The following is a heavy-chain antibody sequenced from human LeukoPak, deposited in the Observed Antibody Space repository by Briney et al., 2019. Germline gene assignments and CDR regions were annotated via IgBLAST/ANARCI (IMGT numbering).Heavy chain of an antibody. CDR1: GFTFSSYA. D-gene: IGHD4-17*01. CDR2: ISYDGSNK. Sequence: GRSLRLSCAASGFTFSSYAMHWVRQAPGKGLEWVAVISYDGSNKYYADSVKGRFTISRDNSKNTLYLQMNSLRAEDTAVYYCAREDDYGDSHDAFDIWGQGTMVTVSS. V-gene: IGHV3-30-3*01. CDR3: AREDDYGDSHDAFDI. J-gene: IGHJ3*02.